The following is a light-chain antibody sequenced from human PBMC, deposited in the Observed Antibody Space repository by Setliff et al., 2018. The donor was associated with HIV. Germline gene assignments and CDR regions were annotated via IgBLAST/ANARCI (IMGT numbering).Light chain of an antibody. CDR3: CSYTSSLTYV. V-gene: IGLV2-14*03. CDR2: AVT. Sequence: QSALTQPASLSGSPGQSITISCTGTTSDIGGYNFVSWYQQHPGKAPKLLIYAVTKRPSGVSDRFSGSKSGNTASLTISGLQTEDEADYYCCSYTSSLTYVFGTGTKGTVL. CDR1: TSDIGGYNF. J-gene: IGLJ1*01.